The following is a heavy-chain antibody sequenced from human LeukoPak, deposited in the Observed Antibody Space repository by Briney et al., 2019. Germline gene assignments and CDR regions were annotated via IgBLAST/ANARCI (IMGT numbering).Heavy chain of an antibody. CDR3: ARTPGTTGTTNNFDY. V-gene: IGHV1-69*13. D-gene: IGHD1-1*01. CDR2: IIPIFGTA. Sequence: GASVKVSCKASGGTFSSYAISWVRQAPGQGLEWMGGIIPIFGTANYAQKFQGRVTITADESTSTAYMELSSLRSEDTAVYYCARTPGTTGTTNNFDYWGQGTLVTVSS. CDR1: GGTFSSYA. J-gene: IGHJ4*02.